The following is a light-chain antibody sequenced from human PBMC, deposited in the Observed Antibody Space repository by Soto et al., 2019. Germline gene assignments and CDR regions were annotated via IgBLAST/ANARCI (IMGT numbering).Light chain of an antibody. V-gene: IGKV1-5*01. Sequence: DLPMTQSPATLSASVGDRVTITCPASQSISSWLAWYQQKPGKVPKLLIDDASSLESGVPSRFSGSGSGTEFTLTISSLQPDDFATYYCQQYNTYPWTFGQGTKVEIK. CDR1: QSISSW. CDR3: QQYNTYPWT. J-gene: IGKJ1*01. CDR2: DAS.